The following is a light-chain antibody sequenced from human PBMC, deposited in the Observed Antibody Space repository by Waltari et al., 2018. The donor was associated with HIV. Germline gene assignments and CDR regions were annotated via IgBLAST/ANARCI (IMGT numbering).Light chain of an antibody. CDR1: QSVNNN. Sequence: EILMTQSPGTLSVSPGERATLSCRASQSVNNNLAWDQQKPGQAPRLLIYTAATRASDVPARFSGSGSGTEFTLTISSLQSEDFAVYYCQQYNNWPPGITFGQGTRLEIK. J-gene: IGKJ5*01. CDR2: TAA. CDR3: QQYNNWPPGIT. V-gene: IGKV3-15*01.